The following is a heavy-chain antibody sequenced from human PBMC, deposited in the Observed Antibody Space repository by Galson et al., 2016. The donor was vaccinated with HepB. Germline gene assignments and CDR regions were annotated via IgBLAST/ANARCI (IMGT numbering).Heavy chain of an antibody. CDR2: IHNAGST. Sequence: SETLSLTCTVSGGSGISGTYSWSWIRQPPGKGLEWIGYIHNAGSTKYSPSLKSRGTISLDTSKNQFSLTLSSVTAADTAVYYCARDRGGWVYHYYYGIDVWGQGTTVTVSS. D-gene: IGHD6-19*01. J-gene: IGHJ6*01. V-gene: IGHV4-61*01. CDR3: ARDRGGWVYHYYYGIDV. CDR1: GGSGISGTYS.